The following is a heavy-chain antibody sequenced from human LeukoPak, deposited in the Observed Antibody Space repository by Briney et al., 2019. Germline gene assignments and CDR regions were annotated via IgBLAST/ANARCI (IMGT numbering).Heavy chain of an antibody. CDR3: ARGLKSRTHSSSWYRADP. CDR2: INHSGST. V-gene: IGHV4-34*01. D-gene: IGHD6-13*01. J-gene: IGHJ5*02. Sequence: SETLSLTCAVYGGSFSGYYWSWIRQPPGKGLEWIREINHSGSTNYNPSLKSRVTISVDTSKNQFSLKLSSVTAADTAVYYCARGLKSRTHSSSWYRADPWGQGALVTVSS. CDR1: GGSFSGYY.